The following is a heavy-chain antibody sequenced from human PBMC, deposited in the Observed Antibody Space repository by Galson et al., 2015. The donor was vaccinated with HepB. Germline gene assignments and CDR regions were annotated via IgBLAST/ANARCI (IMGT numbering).Heavy chain of an antibody. CDR3: ARGALWFGSYYYYYYGMDV. D-gene: IGHD3-10*01. Sequence: INTNTGNPTYAQGFTGRFVFSLDTSVSTAYLQISSLKAEDTAVYYCARGALWFGSYYYYYYGMDVWGQGTTVTVSS. CDR2: INTNTGNP. J-gene: IGHJ6*02. V-gene: IGHV7-4-1*02.